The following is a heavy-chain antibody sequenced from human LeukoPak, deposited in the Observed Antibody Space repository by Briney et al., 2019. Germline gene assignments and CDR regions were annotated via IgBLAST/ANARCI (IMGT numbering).Heavy chain of an antibody. CDR1: GFTFSSYS. CDR3: ARDSLTWDYGDYSAFDI. V-gene: IGHV3-21*01. J-gene: IGHJ3*02. Sequence: GGSLRLSCAASGFTFSSYSMNWVRQAPGKGLEWVSSISSSSSYIYYADSVKGRFTISRDNAKNSLYLQMNSLRAEDTAVYYCARDSLTWDYGDYSAFDIWGKGTMVTVSS. CDR2: ISSSSSYI. D-gene: IGHD4-17*01.